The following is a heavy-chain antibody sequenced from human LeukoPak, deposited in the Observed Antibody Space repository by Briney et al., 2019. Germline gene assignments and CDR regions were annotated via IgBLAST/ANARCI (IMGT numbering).Heavy chain of an antibody. CDR3: ARAKGYSSTRAPNWYFDL. J-gene: IGHJ2*01. Sequence: SETLSLTCTVSGVSLSTHYWTWIRQPPGKGLEWIGYIFYSGSTNYIPSLKSRTTISVDTSKNQFSLKLSSVTAADTAVYYCARAKGYSSTRAPNWYFDLWGRGTLVTVSS. CDR2: IFYSGST. D-gene: IGHD6-13*01. CDR1: GVSLSTHY. V-gene: IGHV4-59*11.